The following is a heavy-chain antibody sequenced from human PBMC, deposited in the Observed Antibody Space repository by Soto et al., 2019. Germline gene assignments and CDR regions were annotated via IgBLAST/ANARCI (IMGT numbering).Heavy chain of an antibody. CDR3: ARDRGGSYSHFDY. D-gene: IGHD1-26*01. CDR1: GGSINSYY. Sequence: PSETLSLTCNVSGGSINSYYWSWVRQPPGKGLEWIGYIFYTGSTNYNPSFKSRVTMSVDTSKNHFSLKLRSVTAADTAVYYCARDRGGSYSHFDYWGQGALVTVSS. V-gene: IGHV4-59*01. CDR2: IFYTGST. J-gene: IGHJ4*02.